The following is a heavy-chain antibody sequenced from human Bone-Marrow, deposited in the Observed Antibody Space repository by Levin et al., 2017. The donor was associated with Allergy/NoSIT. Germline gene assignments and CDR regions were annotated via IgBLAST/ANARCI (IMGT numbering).Heavy chain of an antibody. V-gene: IGHV3-30*18. J-gene: IGHJ4*02. Sequence: GESLKISCAASGFAFSIYGMQWVRQAPGKGLEWVAVISYDGSNKYYADSVKGRFTISRDNSKNTLYLQMNSLRPEDTAVYYCAKDVDDPLGITMTAADYWGQGTLVTVSS. CDR1: GFAFSIYG. CDR2: ISYDGSNK. CDR3: AKDVDDPLGITMTAADY. D-gene: IGHD3-22*01.